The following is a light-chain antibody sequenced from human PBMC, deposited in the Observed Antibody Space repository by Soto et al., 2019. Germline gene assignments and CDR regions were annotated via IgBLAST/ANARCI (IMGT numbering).Light chain of an antibody. CDR1: QSVNSR. CDR3: QHYGRSPIT. CDR2: GAS. Sequence: EIVLTQSPGTLSLSPGDISTLSFMASQSVNSRLAWYQHKPGQAPRLLISGASSRATGIPDRFSGSGSATDFTLTISRLEPEDFALYYCQHYGRSPITFGQGTRLEIK. V-gene: IGKV3-20*01. J-gene: IGKJ5*01.